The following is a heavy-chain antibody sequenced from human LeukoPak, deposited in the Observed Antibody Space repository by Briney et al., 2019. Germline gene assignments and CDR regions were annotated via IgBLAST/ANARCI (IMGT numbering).Heavy chain of an antibody. CDR1: GFTFSSYA. CDR3: AKDIDSSWYAEYFQH. J-gene: IGHJ1*01. Sequence: GGSLRLSCAASGFTFSSYAMSWVRQAPGKGLEWVSLISGDGGSTYSANSVKGRFTISRDNSKNSLYLQMNSLRTEDTALYYCAKDIDSSWYAEYFQHWGQGTLVTVSS. CDR2: ISGDGGST. D-gene: IGHD6-13*01. V-gene: IGHV3-43*02.